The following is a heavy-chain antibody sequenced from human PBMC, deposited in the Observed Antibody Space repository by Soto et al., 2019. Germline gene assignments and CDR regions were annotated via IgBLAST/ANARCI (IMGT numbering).Heavy chain of an antibody. D-gene: IGHD3-22*01. CDR1: GGSISSLH. Sequence: QVQLQESGPGLVKPSETLSLTCTVSGGSISSLHWSWIRQPTGKGLEWIGYIHYSGSTNYNPSLESRVTISVDTSKNQFSLKLSSVTAADTAVYYCARSMDVTLTVVDRDEYFDSWGQGTLVTVSS. CDR3: ARSMDVTLTVVDRDEYFDS. J-gene: IGHJ4*02. V-gene: IGHV4-59*01. CDR2: IHYSGST.